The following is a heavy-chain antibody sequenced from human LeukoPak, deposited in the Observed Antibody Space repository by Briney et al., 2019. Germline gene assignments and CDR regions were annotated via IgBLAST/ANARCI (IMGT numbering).Heavy chain of an antibody. D-gene: IGHD3-10*02. J-gene: IGHJ6*04. V-gene: IGHV3-74*01. CDR2: INHDGSST. Sequence: GGSLRLSCATSGFTFTTFWMHWVRQAPGKGLVWVSRINHDGSSTNYADSVKGRFTISRDNAKNSLYLQMNSLRAEDTAVYYCAELGITMIGGVWGKGTTVTISS. CDR3: AELGITMIGGV. CDR1: GFTFTTFW.